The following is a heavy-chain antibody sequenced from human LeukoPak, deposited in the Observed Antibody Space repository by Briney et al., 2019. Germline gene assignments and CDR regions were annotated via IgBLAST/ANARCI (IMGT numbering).Heavy chain of an antibody. CDR1: GYTFTNYG. CDR2: IGAYHGNT. J-gene: IGHJ6*02. D-gene: IGHD2-2*01. CDR3: ARVSDPLVTGYCSSTSCYPSYYYGMDV. Sequence: ASVTVCFTAAGYTFTNYGLDWVRQAPGQGQEWMGWIGAYHGNTNYPQKLQGRVTMTTDTSTSTAYMELRSLRSDDTAVYYCARVSDPLVTGYCSSTSCYPSYYYGMDVWGQGTTVTVSS. V-gene: IGHV1-18*04.